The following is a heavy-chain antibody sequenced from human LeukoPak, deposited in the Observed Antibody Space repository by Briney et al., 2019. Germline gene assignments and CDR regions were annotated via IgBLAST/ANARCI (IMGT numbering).Heavy chain of an antibody. CDR3: ARGGGPTVAAAGTGDY. CDR1: GGTFGSYA. J-gene: IGHJ4*02. V-gene: IGHV1-69*04. D-gene: IGHD6-13*01. Sequence: SVKVSCKASGGTFGSYAISWVRQAPGQGLEWMGRIIPILGIANYAQKFQGRVTMTTDTSTSTAYMELRSLRSDDTAVYYCARGGGPTVAAAGTGDYWGQGTLVTVSS. CDR2: IIPILGIA.